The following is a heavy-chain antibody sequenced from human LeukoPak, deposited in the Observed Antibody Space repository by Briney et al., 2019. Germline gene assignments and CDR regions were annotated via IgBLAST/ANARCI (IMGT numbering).Heavy chain of an antibody. CDR3: ARDEPTVTTGPPVGS. Sequence: GGSLRLSCAASGFTFSNYAMSWVRQAPGKGLEWVSAISGSGGSTYYADSVKGRFTISRDNSKNTLFLQMNGLRAEDTAIYYCARDEPTVTTGPPVGSWGQGSLVTVSS. V-gene: IGHV3-23*01. CDR2: ISGSGGST. D-gene: IGHD4-17*01. CDR1: GFTFSNYA. J-gene: IGHJ4*02.